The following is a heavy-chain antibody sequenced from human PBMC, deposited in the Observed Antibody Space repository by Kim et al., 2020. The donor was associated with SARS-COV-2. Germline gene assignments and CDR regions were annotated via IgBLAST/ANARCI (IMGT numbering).Heavy chain of an antibody. D-gene: IGHD3-22*01. V-gene: IGHV3-23*01. CDR2: ISGSGGST. CDR3: AKGFDRRELVVVTDPGGY. Sequence: GASLRLSCAASGFTFSSYAMSWVRQAPGKGLEWVSAISGSGGSTYYADSVKGRFTISRDNSKNTLYLQMNSLRAEDTAVYYCAKGFDRRELVVVTDPGGYWGQGTLVTVSS. J-gene: IGHJ4*02. CDR1: GFTFSSYA.